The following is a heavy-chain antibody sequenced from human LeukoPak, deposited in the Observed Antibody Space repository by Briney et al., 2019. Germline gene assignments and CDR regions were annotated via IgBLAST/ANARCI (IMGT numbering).Heavy chain of an antibody. V-gene: IGHV1-69*13. CDR3: ARESSETYYYDSSGYPFQH. J-gene: IGHJ1*01. D-gene: IGHD3-22*01. CDR1: GGTFSSYA. Sequence: SVTVSCKASGGTFSSYAISWVRQAPGQGLEWMGGIIPIFGTANYAQKFQGRVTITADESTSTAYMELSSLRSEDTAVYYCARESSETYYYDSSGYPFQHWGQGTLVTVSS. CDR2: IIPIFGTA.